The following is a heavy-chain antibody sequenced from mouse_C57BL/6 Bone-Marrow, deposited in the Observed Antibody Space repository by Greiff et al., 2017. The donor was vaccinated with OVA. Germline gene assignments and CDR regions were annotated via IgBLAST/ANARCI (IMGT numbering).Heavy chain of an antibody. V-gene: IGHV3-6*01. Sequence: EVKLMESGPGLVKPSQSLSLTCSVTGYSITSGYYWNWIRQFPGNKLEWMSYISYDGSNNYNPSLKNRISITRDTSKNQFFLKLNSVTTEDTATYYCARNGYDSNYDYYAMDYWGQGTSVTVSS. CDR3: ARNGYDSNYDYYAMDY. CDR1: GYSITSGYY. D-gene: IGHD2-5*01. J-gene: IGHJ4*01. CDR2: ISYDGSN.